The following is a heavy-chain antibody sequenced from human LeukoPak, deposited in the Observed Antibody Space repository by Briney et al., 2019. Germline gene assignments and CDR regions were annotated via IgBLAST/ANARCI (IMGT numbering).Heavy chain of an antibody. D-gene: IGHD3-22*01. J-gene: IGHJ4*02. CDR3: ARGVVYYRLDY. CDR1: GYNFTDYY. CDR2: INPNSGGT. V-gene: IGHV1-2*02. Sequence: ASVKVSCKASGYNFTDYYMHWVRQAPGQGLEWMGWINPNSGGTNYAQNFQGRVTMTRDTSISTAYMELSRLRSDDTAVYYCARGVVYYRLDYWAREPWSPPPQ.